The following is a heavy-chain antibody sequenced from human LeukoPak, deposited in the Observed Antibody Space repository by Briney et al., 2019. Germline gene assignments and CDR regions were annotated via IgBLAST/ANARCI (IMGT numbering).Heavy chain of an antibody. CDR3: ARDPHVLRFLEWLSLFDY. CDR1: GYTFTGYY. V-gene: IGHV1-2*02. Sequence: ASVKVSCKASGYTFTGYYMHWVRQAPGQGLEWMGWINPNSGGTNYAQKFRGRVTMTRDTSISTAYMERSRLRSDDTAVYYCARDPHVLRFLEWLSLFDYWGQGTLVTVSS. J-gene: IGHJ4*02. CDR2: INPNSGGT. D-gene: IGHD3-3*01.